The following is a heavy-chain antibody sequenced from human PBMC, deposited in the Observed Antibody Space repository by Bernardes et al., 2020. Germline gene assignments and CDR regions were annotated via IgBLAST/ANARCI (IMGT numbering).Heavy chain of an antibody. V-gene: IGHV3-23*01. CDR1: GFTFNNYP. CDR2: LSGSGSYT. J-gene: IGHJ5*02. Sequence: SLRLSCAASGFTFNNYPMTWVRQAPGKGLEWVSSLSGSGSYTYYADSVKGRFTISRDNSKNTLYLQMDSLRVEDTALYYCTRATETDCNNGVCEGRWFDPWGQGTLVTVSS. D-gene: IGHD2-8*01. CDR3: TRATETDCNNGVCEGRWFDP.